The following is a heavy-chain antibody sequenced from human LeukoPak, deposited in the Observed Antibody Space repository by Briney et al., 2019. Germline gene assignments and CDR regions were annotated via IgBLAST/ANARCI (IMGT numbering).Heavy chain of an antibody. CDR1: GFTFSSYS. V-gene: IGHV3-21*01. CDR2: ISSSSSYI. J-gene: IGHJ4*02. D-gene: IGHD6-19*01. Sequence: GGSLRLSCAASGFTFSSYSMNRVRQAPGKGLEWVSPISSSSSYIYYADSVKGRFTISRDNAKNSLYLQMNSLRAEDTAVYYCARDSSGWYDDYWGQGTLVTVSS. CDR3: ARDSSGWYDDY.